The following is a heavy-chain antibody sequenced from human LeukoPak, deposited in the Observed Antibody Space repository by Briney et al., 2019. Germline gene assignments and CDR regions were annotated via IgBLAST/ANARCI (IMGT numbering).Heavy chain of an antibody. Sequence: GGSLRLSRAASGFTVSSNYMSWVRQAPGKGLEWVSVIYSGGSTYYADSVKGRFTISRDNSKNTLYLQMNSLRAEDTAVYYCARGPDYSKPFDYWGQGTLVTVSS. CDR2: IYSGGST. CDR1: GFTVSSNY. D-gene: IGHD4-11*01. CDR3: ARGPDYSKPFDY. V-gene: IGHV3-66*01. J-gene: IGHJ4*02.